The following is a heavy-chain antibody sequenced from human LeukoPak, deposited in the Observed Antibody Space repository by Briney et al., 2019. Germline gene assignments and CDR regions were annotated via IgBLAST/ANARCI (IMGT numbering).Heavy chain of an antibody. CDR2: IRDSGGST. V-gene: IGHV3-23*01. J-gene: IGHJ4*02. Sequence: AGSLSLTCAASGFNIHAYALSWVRQVPGKGLEWVGGIRDSGGSTDYADPVKGRFTIARANSKNSLYLQRDSLRAEDTAVYYWAKEIRPPYIAMGGWDYWGQGTLVTVSS. CDR1: GFNIHAYA. CDR3: AKEIRPPYIAMGGWDY. D-gene: IGHD3-10*01.